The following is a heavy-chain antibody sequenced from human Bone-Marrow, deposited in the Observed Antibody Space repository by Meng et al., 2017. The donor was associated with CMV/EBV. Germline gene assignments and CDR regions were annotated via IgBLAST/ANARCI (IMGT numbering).Heavy chain of an antibody. V-gene: IGHV1-2*02. CDR3: ARDSGTINFDY. D-gene: IGHD3-10*01. Sequence: ASVKVSCKASGYTFTGYYMQWVRQAPGQGLEWMGWINPNSGGTNYAQKFQGRVTMTRDTSISTAYMELSRLRSDDTDVYYCARDSGTINFDYWGQGTLVTVSS. CDR2: INPNSGGT. CDR1: GYTFTGYY. J-gene: IGHJ4*01.